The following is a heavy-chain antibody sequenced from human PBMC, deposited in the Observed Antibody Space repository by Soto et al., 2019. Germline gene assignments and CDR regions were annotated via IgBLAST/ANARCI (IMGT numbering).Heavy chain of an antibody. D-gene: IGHD7-27*01. CDR3: AKGWGDY. V-gene: IGHV3-23*01. J-gene: IGHJ4*02. CDR1: GFTFSSYT. CDR2: ISSSGGST. Sequence: EVQLLESGGGLVQPGGSLRLSCAASGFTFSSYTMSWVRQGPGKGLEWVSGISSSGGSTVYADSVKGRFTISRDNFKNTRSLQMNSLRAEDTAVYYCAKGWGDYWGQGTPVTVSS.